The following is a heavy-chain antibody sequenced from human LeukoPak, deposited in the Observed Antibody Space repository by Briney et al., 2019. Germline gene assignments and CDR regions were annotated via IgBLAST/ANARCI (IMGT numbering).Heavy chain of an antibody. J-gene: IGHJ4*02. CDR1: GFTFSSYA. CDR3: AKVGDYDILTGYSYYFDY. V-gene: IGHV3-23*01. Sequence: PGGSLRLSCAASGFTFSSYAMSWVRQAPGKGLEWVSAISGSGGSTYYADSVKGRFTISRDNSKNTLHLQMNSLRAEDTAVYYCAKVGDYDILTGYSYYFDYWGQGTLVTVSS. D-gene: IGHD3-9*01. CDR2: ISGSGGST.